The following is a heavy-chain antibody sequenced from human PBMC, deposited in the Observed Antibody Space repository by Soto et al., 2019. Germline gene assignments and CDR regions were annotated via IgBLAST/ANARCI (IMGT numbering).Heavy chain of an antibody. V-gene: IGHV1-46*01. CDR1: GYIFIHCF. Sequence: QVQLVQSGAEMKQPGASVKLSCQASGYIFIHCFMHWVRQAPGQGLEWMGGINPSSGTTMYAQKFQCRVTVTRDTSTSTVYMELSSLGSGDTAMYYCARSLGETTSLFDYWGQGSLVTVSA. D-gene: IGHD1-26*01. CDR3: ARSLGETTSLFDY. J-gene: IGHJ4*02. CDR2: INPSSGTT.